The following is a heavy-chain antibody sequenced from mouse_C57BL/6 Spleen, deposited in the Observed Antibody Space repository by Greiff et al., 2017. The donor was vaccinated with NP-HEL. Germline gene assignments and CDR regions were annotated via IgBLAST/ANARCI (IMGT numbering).Heavy chain of an antibody. D-gene: IGHD1-1*01. CDR1: GFTFSSYG. Sequence: EVKVVESGGDLVKPGGSLKLSCAASGFTFSSYGMSWVRQTPDKRLEWVATISSGGSYTYYPDSVKGRFTISRDNAKNTLYLQMSSLKSEDTAMYYCARQGDYYGSSQAWFAYWGQGTLVTVSA. CDR2: ISSGGSYT. V-gene: IGHV5-6*01. J-gene: IGHJ3*01. CDR3: ARQGDYYGSSQAWFAY.